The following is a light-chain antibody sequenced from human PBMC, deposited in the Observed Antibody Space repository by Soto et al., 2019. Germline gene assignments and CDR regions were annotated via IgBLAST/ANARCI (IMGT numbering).Light chain of an antibody. J-gene: IGKJ3*01. CDR3: QQRSNWPPEVT. CDR1: QSVLSS. Sequence: EIVLTQSPDTLSLSPGERATLSCRASQSVLSSLAWYQQKPGQAPRLLIYDAYNRATGIPARFSGSGSGTDFTLTISSLEPEDFAVYYCQQRSNWPPEVTFGRGTDVDIK. V-gene: IGKV3-11*01. CDR2: DAY.